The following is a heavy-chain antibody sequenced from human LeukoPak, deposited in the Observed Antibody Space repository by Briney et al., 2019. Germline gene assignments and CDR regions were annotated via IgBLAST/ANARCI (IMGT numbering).Heavy chain of an antibody. CDR3: RGEAWFDP. CDR2: ISYDGSNK. Sequence: PGRSLRLSCAASGFTFSSYVMHWVRQAPGKGLEWVAVISYDGSNKYYADSVKGRFTISRDNSKNTLYLQMNSLRAEDTAVYYCRGEAWFDPWGQGTLVTVSS. CDR1: GFTFSSYV. J-gene: IGHJ5*02. V-gene: IGHV3-30*03.